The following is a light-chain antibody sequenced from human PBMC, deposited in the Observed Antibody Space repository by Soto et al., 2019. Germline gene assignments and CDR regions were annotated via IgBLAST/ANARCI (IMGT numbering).Light chain of an antibody. CDR1: QSVSSY. J-gene: IGKJ4*01. CDR2: DAS. Sequence: EIVMTQSPATLSVSPGERATLSCRASQSVSSYLAWYQQKPGQAPRLLIYDASNRATGIPARFSGSGSGTDFTLTISSLEPEDFAVYYCQQRSNWPAVTFGGGTKVDIK. CDR3: QQRSNWPAVT. V-gene: IGKV3-11*01.